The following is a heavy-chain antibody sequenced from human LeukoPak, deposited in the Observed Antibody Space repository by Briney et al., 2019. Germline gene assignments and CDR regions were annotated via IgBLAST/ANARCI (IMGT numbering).Heavy chain of an antibody. CDR1: GGSFSGYY. V-gene: IGHV4-34*01. CDR3: ARGVAAAGLPYYYYYMDV. Sequence: KPSETLSLTYAVYGGSFSGYYWSWIRQPPGKGLEWTGEINHSGSTNYNPSLKSRVTISVDTSKNQFSLKLSSVTAADTAVYYCARGVAAAGLPYYYYYMDVWGKGTTVTVSS. J-gene: IGHJ6*03. D-gene: IGHD6-13*01. CDR2: INHSGST.